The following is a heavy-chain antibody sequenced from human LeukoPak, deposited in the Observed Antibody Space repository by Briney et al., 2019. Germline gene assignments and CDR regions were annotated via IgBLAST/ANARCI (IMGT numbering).Heavy chain of an antibody. CDR2: INHSGST. CDR1: GGSFSGYY. Sequence: SETLSLTCAVYGGSFSGYYWSWIRQPPGKGLEWIGEINHSGSTNYNLSLKSRVTISVDTSKNQFSLKLSSVTAADTAVYYCARGPYYYDSSGPGAFDIWGQGTMVTVSS. CDR3: ARGPYYYDSSGPGAFDI. J-gene: IGHJ3*02. D-gene: IGHD3-22*01. V-gene: IGHV4-34*01.